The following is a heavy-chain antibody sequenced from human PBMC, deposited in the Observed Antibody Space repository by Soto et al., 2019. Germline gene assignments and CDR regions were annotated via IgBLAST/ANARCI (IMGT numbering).Heavy chain of an antibody. CDR1: GFTFSGYW. D-gene: IGHD5-18*01. V-gene: IGHV3-74*01. Sequence: EVQLVESGGGLVQPGGSLRLSCAASGFTFSGYWMHWVRQAPGKGLVWVSRINSDGSSTSYADSVKGRFTISRDNAKNTLYLQIHSLRAEDTAVYYCARCGYTYGYDGDVWGQGTTVTVSS. CDR2: INSDGSST. J-gene: IGHJ6*02. CDR3: ARCGYTYGYDGDV.